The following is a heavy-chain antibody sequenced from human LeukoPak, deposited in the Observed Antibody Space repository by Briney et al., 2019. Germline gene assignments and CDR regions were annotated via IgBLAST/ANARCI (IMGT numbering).Heavy chain of an antibody. D-gene: IGHD6-6*01. Sequence: GGSLRLSCAASGFTFSGSAMHWVRQASGKGLEWVGRIRSKANSYATAYAASVKGRFTISRDDSKNTAYLQMNSLKTEDTAVYYCAKGLGSSSFPYFDYWGQGTLVTVSS. CDR3: AKGLGSSSFPYFDY. CDR2: IRSKANSYAT. CDR1: GFTFSGSA. V-gene: IGHV3-73*01. J-gene: IGHJ4*02.